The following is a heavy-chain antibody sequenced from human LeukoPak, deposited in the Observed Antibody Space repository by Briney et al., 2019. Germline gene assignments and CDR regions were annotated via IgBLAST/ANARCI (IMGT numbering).Heavy chain of an antibody. Sequence: SETLSLTCDVSGGSIDSTNWWNWVRQPPGKGLEWIGEIHHDGRINYNPSLKSRVALSVDKSKNQFSLRLNSVTAADTAMYYCARSHDHLWGNYPDYWGQGTLVTVSS. V-gene: IGHV4/OR15-8*01. CDR3: ARSHDHLWGNYPDY. J-gene: IGHJ4*02. CDR1: GGSIDSTNW. D-gene: IGHD3-16*02. CDR2: IHHDGRI.